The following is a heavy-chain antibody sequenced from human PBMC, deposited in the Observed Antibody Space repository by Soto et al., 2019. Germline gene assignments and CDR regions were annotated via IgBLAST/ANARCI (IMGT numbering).Heavy chain of an antibody. D-gene: IGHD1-26*01. CDR3: AKVIYSGSYYGIDY. J-gene: IGHJ4*02. CDR2: IRSKAYGGTT. V-gene: IGHV3-49*03. Sequence: PGGSLRLSCTASGFTFGDYAMSWFRQAPGKGLEWAGFIRSKAYGGTTEYAASVKGRFTISRDNSKNTLYLQMNSLRAEDTAVYYCAKVIYSGSYYGIDYWGQGTLVT. CDR1: GFTFGDYA.